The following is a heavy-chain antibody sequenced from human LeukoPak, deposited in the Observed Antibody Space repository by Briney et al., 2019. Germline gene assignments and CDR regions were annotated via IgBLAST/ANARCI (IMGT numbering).Heavy chain of an antibody. V-gene: IGHV1-46*01. J-gene: IGHJ4*02. CDR1: GYTFSTYY. D-gene: IGHD1-26*01. Sequence: ASVKVSCKASGYTFSTYYVHWVRQAPGQGLEWMGMIIPSDGFTSYAQKFQGRVTMTRDTSISTAYMELSRLRSDDTAVYYCARDVKEIGATKAEGGDYWGQGTLVTVSS. CDR3: ARDVKEIGATKAEGGDY. CDR2: IIPSDGFT.